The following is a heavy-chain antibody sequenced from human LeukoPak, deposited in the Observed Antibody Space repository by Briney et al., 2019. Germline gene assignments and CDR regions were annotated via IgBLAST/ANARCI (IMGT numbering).Heavy chain of an antibody. V-gene: IGHV1-18*01. D-gene: IGHD5-18*01. Sequence: GSVKVSCKASGYTFTSYGISWVRQAPGQGLEWMGWISAYNGNTNYAQKLQGRVTMTTDTSTSTAYMELRSLRSEDTAVYYCARDNGGTAMAYYYYYYMDVWGKGTTVTISS. CDR2: ISAYNGNT. CDR3: ARDNGGTAMAYYYYYYMDV. J-gene: IGHJ6*03. CDR1: GYTFTSYG.